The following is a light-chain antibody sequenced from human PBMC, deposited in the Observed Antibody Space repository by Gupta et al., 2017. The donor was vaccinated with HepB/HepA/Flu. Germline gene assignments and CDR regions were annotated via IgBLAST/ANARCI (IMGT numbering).Light chain of an antibody. CDR1: SSNIGAGYD. V-gene: IGLV1-40*01. CDR2: GNS. J-gene: IGLJ2*01. Sequence: QSVLTQPPSVSGAPGKRVTISCTGSSSNIGAGYDVHWYKQLPGTAPKLLIYGNSNRPSGVPDRFSGSKSGTSASLAITGLQAEDEADYYCQSYDSSLSGRGVVFGGGTKLTVL. CDR3: QSYDSSLSGRGVV.